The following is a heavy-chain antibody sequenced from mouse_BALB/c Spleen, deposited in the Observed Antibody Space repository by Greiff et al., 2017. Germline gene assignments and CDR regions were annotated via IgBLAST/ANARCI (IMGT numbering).Heavy chain of an antibody. D-gene: IGHD1-1*01. Sequence: VQLQQSGPELVKPGASVKISCKASGYSFTGYYMHWVKQSHVKSLEWIGRINPYNGATSYNQNFKDKASLTVDKSSSTAYMELHSLTSEDSAVYYGARSEGSSRDAMDYWGQGTSVTVSS. J-gene: IGHJ4*01. CDR1: GYSFTGYY. V-gene: IGHV1-31*01. CDR3: ARSEGSSRDAMDY. CDR2: INPYNGAT.